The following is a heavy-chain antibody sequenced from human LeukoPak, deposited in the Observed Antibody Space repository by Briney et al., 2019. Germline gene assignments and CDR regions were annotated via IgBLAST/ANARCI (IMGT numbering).Heavy chain of an antibody. D-gene: IGHD2-15*01. CDR1: GFTFSSYS. J-gene: IGHJ4*02. V-gene: IGHV3-48*01. CDR2: ISYRTSAI. Sequence: GGSLRLSCAASGFTFSSYSMNWVRQAPGKGLEWVSYISYRTSAIYYADSVKGRFTISRDNARNTLYLQMNSLRAEDTAVYYCARGGPIYCSGDSCYPGDYWGQGTLVTVSS. CDR3: ARGGPIYCSGDSCYPGDY.